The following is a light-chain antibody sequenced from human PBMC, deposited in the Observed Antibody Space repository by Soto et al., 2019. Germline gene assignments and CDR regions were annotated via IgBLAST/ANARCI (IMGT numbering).Light chain of an antibody. Sequence: QSVLTQPASVSGSPGQSITISCTGTSSDVGNNNYVSWYQHNPGRAPKVMICDVTNRPSGVFNRFSGSKSGNTASLTISGLQAEDEADYYCSSFTGSSYVFGTGTQLTVL. CDR2: DVT. J-gene: IGLJ1*01. CDR3: SSFTGSSYV. CDR1: SSDVGNNNY. V-gene: IGLV2-14*03.